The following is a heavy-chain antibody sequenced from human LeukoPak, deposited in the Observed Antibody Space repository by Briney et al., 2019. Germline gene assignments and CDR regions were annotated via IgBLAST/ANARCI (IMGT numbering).Heavy chain of an antibody. D-gene: IGHD6-13*01. Sequence: GGSLRLSCAASGFTFSSNWMSWVRQAPGKGLEWVSAISGSGGSTYYADSVKGRFTISRDNSKNTLYLQMNSLRAEDTAVYYCAKGIAAAGLDYYGMDVWGQGTTVTVSS. CDR2: ISGSGGST. V-gene: IGHV3-23*01. CDR3: AKGIAAAGLDYYGMDV. J-gene: IGHJ6*02. CDR1: GFTFSSNW.